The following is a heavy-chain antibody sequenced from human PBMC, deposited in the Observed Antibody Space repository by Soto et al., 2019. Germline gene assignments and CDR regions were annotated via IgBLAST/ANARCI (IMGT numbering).Heavy chain of an antibody. D-gene: IGHD6-19*01. CDR3: ARHIAVAGTRGFDY. Sequence: QVQLQESGPGLVEPSETLSLTCAVSGGSISETYWWSWVRQPPGKGLEWIGEISHRGTPHYNPSLWSRVTMSTDTPRNQISLTLMSVTAADSASYYCARHIAVAGTRGFDYWGQGTLVTVSS. V-gene: IGHV4-4*02. CDR1: GGSISETYW. J-gene: IGHJ4*02. CDR2: ISHRGTP.